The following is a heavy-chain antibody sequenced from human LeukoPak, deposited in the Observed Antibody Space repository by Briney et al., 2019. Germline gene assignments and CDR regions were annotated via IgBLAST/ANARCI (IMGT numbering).Heavy chain of an antibody. J-gene: IGHJ4*02. V-gene: IGHV4-34*01. CDR3: ARFSPLIGDYYDSSGDTRIDY. Sequence: SETLSLTCAVYGGSFSGYYWSWIRQPPGKGLEWIGEINHSGSTNYNPSLKSRVTILVDTSKNQFSLKLSSVTAADTAVYYCARFSPLIGDYYDSSGDTRIDYWGQGTLVTVSS. CDR1: GGSFSGYY. D-gene: IGHD3-22*01. CDR2: INHSGST.